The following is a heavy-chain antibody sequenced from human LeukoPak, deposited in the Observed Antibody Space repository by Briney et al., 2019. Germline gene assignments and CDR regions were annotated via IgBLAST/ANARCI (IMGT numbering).Heavy chain of an antibody. CDR1: GFTFSNYA. CDR3: ARGNYGGANFDY. D-gene: IGHD4-23*01. V-gene: IGHV3-23*01. CDR2: ISGSGGST. Sequence: GRSLRLSCAASGFTFSNYAMSWVRQAPGTGLEWVSTISGSGGSTYYADSVKGRFAISRDNAKNSVYLQMNSLRAEDTAVYYCARGNYGGANFDYWGQGTLVTVSS. J-gene: IGHJ4*02.